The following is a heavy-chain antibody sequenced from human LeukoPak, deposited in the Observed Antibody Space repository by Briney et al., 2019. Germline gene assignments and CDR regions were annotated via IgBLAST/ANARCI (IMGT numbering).Heavy chain of an antibody. CDR2: INHSGST. J-gene: IGHJ3*02. V-gene: IGHV4-34*01. Sequence: SETLSLTCAVYGGSFSGYYWSWIRQPPGKGLEWIGEINHSGSTNYNPSLKSRVTISVDTSKNQFSLKLSSVTAADTAVYYCARHMGLRELLDHDAFDIWGQGTMVTVSS. CDR1: GGSFSGYY. CDR3: ARHMGLRELLDHDAFDI. D-gene: IGHD1-26*01.